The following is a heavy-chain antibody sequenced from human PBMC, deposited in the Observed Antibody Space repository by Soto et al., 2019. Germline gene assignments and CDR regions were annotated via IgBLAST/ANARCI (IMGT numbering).Heavy chain of an antibody. CDR2: IYSRGDT. CDR3: AGIGEDIYYGMDV. V-gene: IGHV4-4*07. Sequence: SETLSLTCIVSGGSMRSYYWNWIRQPAGKGLEWIGRIYSRGDTNYNPSLKSRVTMLVDTSKNEFSLRLNSVTAADTAVYYCAGIGEDIYYGMDVWGQGTTVTVSS. D-gene: IGHD2-15*01. CDR1: GGSMRSYY. J-gene: IGHJ6*02.